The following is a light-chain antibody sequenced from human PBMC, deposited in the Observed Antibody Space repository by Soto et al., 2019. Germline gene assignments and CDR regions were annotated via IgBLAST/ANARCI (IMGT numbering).Light chain of an antibody. CDR3: GSWDSSLRAYV. CDR1: SSNIGGNS. Sequence: QSVLTQPPSVSSSPGQKVTISCSGSSSNIGGNSVSWYQQLPGTAPKLLIYDDNKRPSGIPDRFSGSKSGTSATLGITGFQTGDEADYYCGSWDSSLRAYVFRTRTKVTVL. J-gene: IGLJ1*01. CDR2: DDN. V-gene: IGLV1-51*01.